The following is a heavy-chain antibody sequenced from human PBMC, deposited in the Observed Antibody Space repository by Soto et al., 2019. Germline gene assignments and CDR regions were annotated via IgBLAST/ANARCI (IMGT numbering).Heavy chain of an antibody. CDR1: GGSISSSSYY. CDR3: ARDGGIQLWLYYYYGMDV. CDR2: IYYSGST. J-gene: IGHJ6*02. D-gene: IGHD5-18*01. Sequence: SETLSLTCTVSGGSISSSSYYWGWIRQPPGKGLEWIGSIYYSGSTYYNPSLKSRVTISVDTSKNQFSLKLSFVTAADTAVYYCARDGGIQLWLYYYYGMDVWGQGTTVTVSS. V-gene: IGHV4-39*02.